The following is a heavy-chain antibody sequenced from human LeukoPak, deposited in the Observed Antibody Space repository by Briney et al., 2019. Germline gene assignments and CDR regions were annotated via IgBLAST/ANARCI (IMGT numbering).Heavy chain of an antibody. CDR1: GGSFSGYY. J-gene: IGHJ3*02. D-gene: IGHD3-10*01. Sequence: SETLSLTCAVYGGSFSGYYWSWIRQPPGKGLEWIGYIYYSGSTNYNPSLKSRVTISVDTSKNQFSLKLSSVTAADTAVYYCARSDGYGLVGIWGQGTMVTVSS. CDR2: IYYSGST. V-gene: IGHV4-59*01. CDR3: ARSDGYGLVGI.